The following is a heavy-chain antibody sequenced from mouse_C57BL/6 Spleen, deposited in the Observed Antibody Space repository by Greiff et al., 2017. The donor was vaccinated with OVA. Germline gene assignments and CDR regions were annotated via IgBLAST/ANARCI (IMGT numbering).Heavy chain of an antibody. D-gene: IGHD3-1*01. CDR1: GFTFSSYA. J-gene: IGHJ1*03. CDR3: TRDRAGRGYFDV. V-gene: IGHV5-9-1*02. CDR2: ISSGGDYI. Sequence: EVMLVESGEGLVKPGGSLKLSCAASGFTFSSYAMSWVRQTPEKRLEWVAYISSGGDYIYYSDTVKGRFTISRDNARNTLYLQMSSLKSEDTAMYYCTRDRAGRGYFDVWGTGTTVTVSS.